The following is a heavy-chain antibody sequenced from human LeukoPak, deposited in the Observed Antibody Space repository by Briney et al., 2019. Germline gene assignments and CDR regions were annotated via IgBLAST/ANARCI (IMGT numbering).Heavy chain of an antibody. CDR2: MNPTSGNT. CDR3: ARLPYNWNDSRHFYYMDL. Sequence: VASVKVSCKASGYTFTSYDINWVRQATGQGLEWMGWMNPTSGNTGYAQKFQGRVTMTRDTSISTAYMELSSLRSEDTAVYYCARLPYNWNDSRHFYYMDLWGKGTTVTVSS. V-gene: IGHV1-8*01. J-gene: IGHJ6*03. CDR1: GYTFTSYD. D-gene: IGHD1-20*01.